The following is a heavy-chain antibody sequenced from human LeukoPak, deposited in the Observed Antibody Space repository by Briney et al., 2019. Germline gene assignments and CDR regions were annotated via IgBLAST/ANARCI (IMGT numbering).Heavy chain of an antibody. CDR2: ISYDGGYQ. V-gene: IGHV3-30*18. D-gene: IGHD3-16*01. J-gene: IGHJ6*02. CDR3: AKDRRMMSPHYGMDV. Sequence: GGSLRLSCAASGFTFDDYTMHWVRQAPGKGLEWVTYISYDGGYQYYADSVKGRFTISRDNSKNTVYLRLNSLTPEDTAVYYCAKDRRMMSPHYGMDVWGQGTTVTVSS. CDR1: GFTFDDYT.